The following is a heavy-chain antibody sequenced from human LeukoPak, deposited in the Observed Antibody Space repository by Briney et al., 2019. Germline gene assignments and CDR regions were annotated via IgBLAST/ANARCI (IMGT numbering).Heavy chain of an antibody. J-gene: IGHJ4*02. D-gene: IGHD1-20*01. CDR1: GYTFTSYG. CDR2: TSTYNGNT. CDR3: AIYNSDGGKLDF. V-gene: IGHV1-18*01. Sequence: ASVKVSCKTSGYTFTSYGIAWVRQAPGQGLEWMGWTSTYNGNTNHAQKLQGRVTMTTDTSTSTAYMELRSLRSDDTAVYWCAIYNSDGGKLDFWGQGTLVTVSS.